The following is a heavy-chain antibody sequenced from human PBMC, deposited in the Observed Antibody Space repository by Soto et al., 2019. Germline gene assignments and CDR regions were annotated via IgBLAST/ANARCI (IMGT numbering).Heavy chain of an antibody. CDR1: GGSFSGYY. J-gene: IGHJ5*02. V-gene: IGHV4-34*01. CDR3: ARGPATYYYGPGSYYNGRWFDP. D-gene: IGHD3-10*01. Sequence: PSETLSLTCAVYGGSFSGYYWSWIRQPPGKGLEWIGEINHSGSTNYNPSLKSRVTISVDTSKNQFSLKLSSVTAADTAVYYCARGPATYYYGPGSYYNGRWFDPWGQGTLVTVSS. CDR2: INHSGST.